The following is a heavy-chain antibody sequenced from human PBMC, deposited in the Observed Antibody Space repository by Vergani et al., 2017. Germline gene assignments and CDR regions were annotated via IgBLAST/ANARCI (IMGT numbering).Heavy chain of an antibody. J-gene: IGHJ4*02. CDR2: IYPADSDT. D-gene: IGHD1-1*01. CDR1: EYSFGNYW. V-gene: IGHV5-51*01. CDR3: ARHTTNTDS. Sequence: EVALVQSGPEMRKPGESLKISCKGSEYSFGNYWIGWVRRMPGKGLEWMGIIYPADSDTRYSPSFQGQVTISADKSISTAFLQWDSLKASDTALYYCARHTTNTDSWGQGTLVTVSS.